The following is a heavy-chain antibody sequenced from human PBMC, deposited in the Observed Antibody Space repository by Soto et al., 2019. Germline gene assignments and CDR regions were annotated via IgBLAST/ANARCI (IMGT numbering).Heavy chain of an antibody. J-gene: IGHJ4*02. CDR2: IYSSGSA. CDR3: ATRVGANEF. CDR1: GDSISTYY. D-gene: IGHD1-26*01. V-gene: IGHV4-4*07. Sequence: SESMSLTCTVSGDSISTYYWHWLRQPAGKGLEWIGHIYSSGSANYNPSPKNRVSMSVDTSKNQFSLKLNSVTAADTAVDYCATRVGANEFWGQGSLVAVSA.